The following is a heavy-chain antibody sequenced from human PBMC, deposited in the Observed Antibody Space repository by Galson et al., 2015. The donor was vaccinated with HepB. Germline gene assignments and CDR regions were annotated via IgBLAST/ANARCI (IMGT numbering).Heavy chain of an antibody. CDR3: ARRISLVRGIITKPDYYYGMDV. D-gene: IGHD3-10*01. CDR2: IWHDGSNK. V-gene: IGHV3-33*01. Sequence: SLRLSCAASGFTFSSHGMHWVRQAPGKGLEWVAVIWHDGSNKYYADSMKGRFTISRDNAKDSVYLQLDSLRAEDTAVYYCARRISLVRGIITKPDYYYGMDVWGQGTTVTVAS. CDR1: GFTFSSHG. J-gene: IGHJ6*02.